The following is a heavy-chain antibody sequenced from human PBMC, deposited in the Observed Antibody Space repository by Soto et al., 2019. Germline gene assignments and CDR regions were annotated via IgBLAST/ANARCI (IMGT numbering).Heavy chain of an antibody. J-gene: IGHJ3*02. CDR2: INAGNGNT. CDR3: ARDDYVSDAFDI. Sequence: ASVKVSCKASGYTFTSYAMHWVRQAPGQRLEWMGWINAGNGNTKYSQKFQGRVTITRDTSASTAYMELSSLRSEDTAVYYCARDDYVSDAFDIWGQGTMVTVSS. CDR1: GYTFTSYA. V-gene: IGHV1-3*01. D-gene: IGHD4-17*01.